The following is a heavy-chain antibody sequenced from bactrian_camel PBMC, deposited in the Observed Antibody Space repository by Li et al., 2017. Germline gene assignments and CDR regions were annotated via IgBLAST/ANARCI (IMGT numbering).Heavy chain of an antibody. Sequence: HVQLVESGGDSVQAGESLRLFCQASAHTYCMGWFRQAPGKEREGVAVIYKNIYSTSNIPGNVFYTDSVKGRFTISQDTAKSTLYLQMSSLKPGDAAMYYCAADFCELVGGYWGQGTQVTVS. D-gene: IGHD6*01. CDR1: AHTYC. V-gene: IGHV3S63*01. CDR3: AADFCELVGGY. CDR2: IYKNIYSTSNIPGNV. J-gene: IGHJ6*01.